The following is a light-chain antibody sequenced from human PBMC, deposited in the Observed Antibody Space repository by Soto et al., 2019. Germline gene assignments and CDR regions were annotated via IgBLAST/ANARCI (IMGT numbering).Light chain of an antibody. CDR2: DVS. CDR1: SSDVGCYNY. J-gene: IGLJ1*01. Sequence: QSALTQPASVSGSPGQSITISCTGTSSDVGCYNYVSWYQQHPGKAPKLMIYDVSNRPSGVSNRFSGSKSGNTASLTISGLQAEDEADYYCSSYTSSTTSSFGTGTKVTVL. V-gene: IGLV2-14*03. CDR3: SSYTSSTTSS.